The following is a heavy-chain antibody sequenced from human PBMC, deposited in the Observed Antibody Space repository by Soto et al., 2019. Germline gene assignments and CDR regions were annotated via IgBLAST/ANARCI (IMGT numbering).Heavy chain of an antibody. CDR3: ARRISGGWRNIADDY. D-gene: IGHD3-16*01. Sequence: ASVKVSCKASGYTFTSYGISWVRQAPGQGLEWMGWISAYNGNTNYAQKLRGRVTMTTDTSTSTAYMELRSLRSDDTAVYYCARRISGGWRNIADDYWGQGTLVTVSS. J-gene: IGHJ4*02. V-gene: IGHV1-18*01. CDR2: ISAYNGNT. CDR1: GYTFTSYG.